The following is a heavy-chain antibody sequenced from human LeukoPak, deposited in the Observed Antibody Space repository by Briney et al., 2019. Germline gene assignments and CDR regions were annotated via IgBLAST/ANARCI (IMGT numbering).Heavy chain of an antibody. J-gene: IGHJ6*04. CDR1: GFTFSSYW. Sequence: PGGSLRLSCAASGFTFSSYWMHWVRQAPGKGLVWVSRINSDGSSTSYADSVKGRFTISRDNAKNSLDLQMNSLRAEDTAVYYCARVSLDYYGSGSYYNGMDVWGKGTTVTVSS. CDR3: ARVSLDYYGSGSYYNGMDV. CDR2: INSDGSST. V-gene: IGHV3-74*01. D-gene: IGHD3-10*01.